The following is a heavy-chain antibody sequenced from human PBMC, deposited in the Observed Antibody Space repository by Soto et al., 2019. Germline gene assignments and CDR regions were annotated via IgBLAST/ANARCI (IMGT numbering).Heavy chain of an antibody. Sequence: EVQLVESGGGLVQPGGSLRLSCAASGFTVSSNYMSWVRQAPGKGLEWVSVMYSGGSTYYADSVKGRFTISRDNSKNTLYLQMNSLRAEDTAVYYCARDSSSWYESETWGQGTLVTVSS. J-gene: IGHJ5*02. CDR3: ARDSSSWYESET. D-gene: IGHD6-13*01. CDR1: GFTVSSNY. V-gene: IGHV3-66*01. CDR2: MYSGGST.